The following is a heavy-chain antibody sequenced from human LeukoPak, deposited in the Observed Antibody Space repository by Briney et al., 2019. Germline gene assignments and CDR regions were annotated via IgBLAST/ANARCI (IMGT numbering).Heavy chain of an antibody. CDR2: ISSSSSYI. Sequence: PGRSLRLSCAASGFTFSSYGMNWVRQAPGKGLEWVSSISSSSSYIYYADSVKGRFTISRDNAKNSLYLQMNSLRAEDTAVYYCARAQELRIAAAGAFDIWGQGTMVTVSS. CDR1: GFTFSSYG. J-gene: IGHJ3*02. V-gene: IGHV3-21*01. CDR3: ARAQELRIAAAGAFDI. D-gene: IGHD6-13*01.